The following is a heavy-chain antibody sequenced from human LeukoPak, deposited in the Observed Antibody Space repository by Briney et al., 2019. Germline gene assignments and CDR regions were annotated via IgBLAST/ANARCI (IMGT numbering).Heavy chain of an antibody. J-gene: IGHJ4*02. D-gene: IGHD3-22*01. CDR3: AKADYYDSSGYYGIDY. CDR1: GFTFDDYA. CDR2: ISWNSGSI. V-gene: IGHV3-9*03. Sequence: GGSLRLSCAASGFTFDDYAMHWVRQAPGKGLEWVSGISWNSGSISYADSVKGRFTISRDNAKNSLYLQMNSLRAEDMALYYCAKADYYDSSGYYGIDYWGQGTLVTVSS.